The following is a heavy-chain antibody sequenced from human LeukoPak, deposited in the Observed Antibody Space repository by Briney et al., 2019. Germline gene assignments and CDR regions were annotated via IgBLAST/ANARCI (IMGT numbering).Heavy chain of an antibody. J-gene: IGHJ6*02. CDR3: ARGAVDYDFWSGYYAPFRYYYYGMDV. CDR2: ISAYNGNT. CDR1: GYTFTSYG. Sequence: ASVKVSCKASGYTFTSYGISWVRQAPGQGLEWMGWISAYNGNTNYAQKLQGRVTMTRNTSISTAYMELSSLRSEDTAVYYCARGAVDYDFWSGYYAPFRYYYYGMDVWGQGTTVTVSS. D-gene: IGHD3-3*01. V-gene: IGHV1-18*01.